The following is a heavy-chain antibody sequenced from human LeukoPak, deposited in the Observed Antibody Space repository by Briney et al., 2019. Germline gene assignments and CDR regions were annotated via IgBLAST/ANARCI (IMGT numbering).Heavy chain of an antibody. CDR1: GFIFSSYA. V-gene: IGHV3-30-3*01. D-gene: IGHD3-16*01. J-gene: IGHJ6*02. CDR3: ARPMGADIIYGMAV. CDR2: ISYGGSNK. Sequence: GGSLRLSYAASGFIFSSYAMHWLRQAPGKGLEWLALISYGGSNKQYVDSVKGRFTISRDNSKNTLYLQMNSLRGEDTAVYYCARPMGADIIYGMAVWGQGTTVTVSS.